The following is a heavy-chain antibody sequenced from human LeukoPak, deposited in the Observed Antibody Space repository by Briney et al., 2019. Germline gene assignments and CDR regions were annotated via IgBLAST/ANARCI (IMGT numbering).Heavy chain of an antibody. J-gene: IGHJ3*02. D-gene: IGHD6-13*01. Sequence: SETLSLTCTGSGGSISSYYWSWIRQPPGKELEWIGYIYYSGSTYDNPSLKSRVTISIDTSKNQFSLKLSSVTAADTAVYYCARALTYSSSSVSAFDIWGQGTMVTVSS. V-gene: IGHV4-59*01. CDR1: GGSISSYY. CDR3: ARALTYSSSSVSAFDI. CDR2: IYYSGST.